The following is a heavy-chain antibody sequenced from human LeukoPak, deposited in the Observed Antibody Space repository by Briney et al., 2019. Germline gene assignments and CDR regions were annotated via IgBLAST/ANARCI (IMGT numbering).Heavy chain of an antibody. CDR3: ARDYYDFSSGYYLVFDY. D-gene: IGHD3-3*01. CDR1: GGSISSSSYY. J-gene: IGHJ4*02. CDR2: IYYSGST. Sequence: TSETLSLTCTVSGGSISSSSYYWGWIRQPPGKGLEWIGSIYYSGSTYYNPSLKSRVTISVDTSKNQFSLKLSSVTAADTAVYYCARDYYDFSSGYYLVFDYWGQGTLVTVSS. V-gene: IGHV4-39*01.